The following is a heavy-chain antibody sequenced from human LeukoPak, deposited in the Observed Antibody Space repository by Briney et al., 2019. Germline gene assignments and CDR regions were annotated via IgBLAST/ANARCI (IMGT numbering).Heavy chain of an antibody. Sequence: ASVKDSCKSSGFTFSSSAMQWVRQARGQRLEGIGWIVLGSGHTNYAQSFQERVTITRDMSTSTAYMELSSLRSEDTAVYYCAAAPKGYCSSNSCRGDYIDYWGQGTLVTVSS. CDR3: AAAPKGYCSSNSCRGDYIDY. J-gene: IGHJ4*02. CDR2: IVLGSGHT. V-gene: IGHV1-58*02. CDR1: GFTFSSSA. D-gene: IGHD2-2*01.